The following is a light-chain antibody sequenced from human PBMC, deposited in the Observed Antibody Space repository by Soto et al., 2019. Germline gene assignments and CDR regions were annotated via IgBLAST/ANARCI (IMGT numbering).Light chain of an antibody. CDR3: QQYDDWPGVT. V-gene: IGKV3-15*01. J-gene: IGKJ3*01. CDR2: DAS. CDR1: RSISKN. Sequence: EIVVTQSPASLSVSPGERATLSCRASRSISKNLAWYQQKPGQSPRFLIYDASTRATGIPARFSGSGSGTDFTLTISSLQSEDSATYYCQQYDDWPGVTFGPGTKVEIK.